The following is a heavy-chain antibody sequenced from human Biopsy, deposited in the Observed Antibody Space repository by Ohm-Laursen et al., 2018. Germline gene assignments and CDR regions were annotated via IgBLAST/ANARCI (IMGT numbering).Heavy chain of an antibody. J-gene: IGHJ4*02. CDR2: INSDGTQK. Sequence: SLRLSCAASVFAFSRSWMSWLRQTPGKGLEWVANINSDGTQKFYVDSVQGRFTISRNNTGNSVSLQMNSLRVDDTAVYFCARDPGWGALDYWGRGTLVTVSS. CDR3: ARDPGWGALDY. CDR1: VFAFSRSW. D-gene: IGHD3-10*01. V-gene: IGHV3-7*01.